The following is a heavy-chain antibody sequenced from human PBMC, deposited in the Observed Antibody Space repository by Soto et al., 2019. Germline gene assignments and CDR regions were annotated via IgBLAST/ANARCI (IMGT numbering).Heavy chain of an antibody. CDR1: GFTFSSYG. D-gene: IGHD4-17*01. J-gene: IGHJ6*02. Sequence: PGRSLRLSCAASGFTFSSYGMHWVRQAPGKGLEWVAVISYDGSNKYYADSVKGRFTISRDNSKNTLYLQMNSLRAEDTAVYYCAKDKSGRDYGDPYGMDVWGQGTTVTVFS. CDR2: ISYDGSNK. V-gene: IGHV3-30*18. CDR3: AKDKSGRDYGDPYGMDV.